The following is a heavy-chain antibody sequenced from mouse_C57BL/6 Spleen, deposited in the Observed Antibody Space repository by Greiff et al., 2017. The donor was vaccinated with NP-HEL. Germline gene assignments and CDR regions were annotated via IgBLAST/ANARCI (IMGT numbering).Heavy chain of an antibody. V-gene: IGHV1-85*01. CDR2: IYPRDGST. Sequence: QVQLQQSGPELVKPGASVKLSCKASGYTFTSYDINWVKQRPGQGLEWIGWIYPRDGSTKYNEKFKGKATLTVDTSSSTAYMELHSLTSEDSAVYFCASSYYGSKYYYAMDYWGQGTSVTVSS. CDR3: ASSYYGSKYYYAMDY. J-gene: IGHJ4*01. D-gene: IGHD1-1*01. CDR1: GYTFTSYD.